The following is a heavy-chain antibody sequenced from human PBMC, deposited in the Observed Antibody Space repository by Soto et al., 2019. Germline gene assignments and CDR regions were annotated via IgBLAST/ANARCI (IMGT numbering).Heavy chain of an antibody. CDR2: IYNSGAR. CDR3: GTHSRDSGYGSS. V-gene: IGHV4-59*08. J-gene: IGHJ5*01. CDR1: GGSIGNLY. Sequence: PSETLSLTCTVSGGSIGNLYLSWIRQPPGKGLEWIGYIYNSGARNYHPSLKSRVIMSVDTSRTRFTLAVTSVTAADSAVYYCGTHSRDSGYGSSWGPGTLVTVSS. D-gene: IGHD5-12*01.